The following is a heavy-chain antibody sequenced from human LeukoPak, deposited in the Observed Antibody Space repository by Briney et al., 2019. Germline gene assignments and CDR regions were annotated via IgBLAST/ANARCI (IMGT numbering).Heavy chain of an antibody. D-gene: IGHD1-26*01. V-gene: IGHV1-2*02. Sequence: ASVKVSCKASGYTFTDFYMLWVRQAPGQGLEWMGWINPNTGGTDYAQKFQGRVTMTRDTSISTAYMELSRLRSDDTAVYHCARGPSGSRYWGQGTLVTVSS. CDR3: ARGPSGSRY. CDR2: INPNTGGT. CDR1: GYTFTDFY. J-gene: IGHJ4*02.